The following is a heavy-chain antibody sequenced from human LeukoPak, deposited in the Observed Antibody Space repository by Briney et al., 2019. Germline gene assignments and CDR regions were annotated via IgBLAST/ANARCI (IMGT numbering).Heavy chain of an antibody. Sequence: GGSLRLSCVASGFTFNDYGMHWVRQAPGKGLEWVAVIWYDGSNKYYADSVKGRFTISRDNSKNTLYLQMNSLRAEDTAVYYCAKELVYDFWSGYPPDYYYYYMDVWGKGTTVTVSS. D-gene: IGHD3-3*01. CDR3: AKELVYDFWSGYPPDYYYYYMDV. J-gene: IGHJ6*03. CDR1: GFTFNDYG. V-gene: IGHV3-33*06. CDR2: IWYDGSNK.